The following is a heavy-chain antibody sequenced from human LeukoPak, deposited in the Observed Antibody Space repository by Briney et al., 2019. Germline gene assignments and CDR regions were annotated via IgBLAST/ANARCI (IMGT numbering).Heavy chain of an antibody. CDR3: ARPRTYYDFWRGYPPFDY. Sequence: SVKVSCKASGGTFSNYAISWVRQAPGQGLEWMGGIITNYGTTNYAQKYQGRVTITADESTTTVYMELSSLRSEDPAVYYCARPRTYYDFWRGYPPFDYWGQGTLVTVSS. CDR2: IITNYGTT. D-gene: IGHD3-3*01. V-gene: IGHV1-69*01. J-gene: IGHJ4*02. CDR1: GGTFSNYA.